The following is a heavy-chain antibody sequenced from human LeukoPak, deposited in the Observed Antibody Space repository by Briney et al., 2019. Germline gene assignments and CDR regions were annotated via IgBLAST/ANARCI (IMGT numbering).Heavy chain of an antibody. D-gene: IGHD7-27*01. CDR1: GGSFSGYY. J-gene: IGHJ6*03. V-gene: IGHV4-34*01. CDR3: ARGGGKLGIYYFYYMDV. CDR2: INHSGST. Sequence: PSETLSLTCAVYGGSFSGYYWSWIRQPPGKGLEWIGEINHSGSTNYNPSLKSRVTISVDTSKNQFSLKLSSVTAAVTAVYYCARGGGKLGIYYFYYMDVWGKGTTVTVSS.